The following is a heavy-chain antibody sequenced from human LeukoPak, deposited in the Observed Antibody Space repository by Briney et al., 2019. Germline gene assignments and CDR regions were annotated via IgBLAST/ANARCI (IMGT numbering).Heavy chain of an antibody. V-gene: IGHV1-69*04. D-gene: IGHD4-17*01. J-gene: IGHJ4*02. CDR2: IIPILGIA. CDR3: ARDNGDYVFDY. CDR1: GYTFTSYD. Sequence: SVKVSCKASGYTFTSYDISWVRQAPGQGLEWMGRIIPILGIANYAQKFQGRVTITADKSTSTAYMELSSLRSEDTAVYYCARDNGDYVFDYWGQGTLVTVSS.